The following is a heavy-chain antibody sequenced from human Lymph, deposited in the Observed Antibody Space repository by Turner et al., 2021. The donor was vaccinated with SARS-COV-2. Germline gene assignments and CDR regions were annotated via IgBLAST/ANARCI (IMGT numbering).Heavy chain of an antibody. V-gene: IGHV4-39*01. CDR1: GGSISSSSYY. CDR3: ARNDRVVVQSFDY. CDR2: IYYSGTT. Sequence: QLQLQESGPGLVKPSETLSLTCAVSGGSISSSSYYWGWIRQPPGKGREWIGSIYYSGTTYYNPSLKSRVTISVDTSKNQFSLKLSSVTAADTAVYYCARNDRVVVQSFDYWGQGTLVTVSS. D-gene: IGHD3-22*01. J-gene: IGHJ4*02.